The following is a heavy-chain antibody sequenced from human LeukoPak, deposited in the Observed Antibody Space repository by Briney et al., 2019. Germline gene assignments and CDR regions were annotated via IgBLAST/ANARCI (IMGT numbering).Heavy chain of an antibody. J-gene: IGHJ3*02. V-gene: IGHV1-2*02. CDR3: ARTLVVINDAFDI. Sequence: ASVKVSCETSGYTFTGYYIHWVRQAPGQGLEWMGWINPNSGDTNYAQKFQGRASMTGDTSISTAYMELSRLRSDDTAVYYCARTLVVINDAFDIWGQGAMVTVSS. CDR1: GYTFTGYY. D-gene: IGHD3-22*01. CDR2: INPNSGDT.